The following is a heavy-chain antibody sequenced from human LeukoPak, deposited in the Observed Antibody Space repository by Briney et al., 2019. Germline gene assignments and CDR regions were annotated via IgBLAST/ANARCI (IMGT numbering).Heavy chain of an antibody. V-gene: IGHV3-21*01. CDR1: GFTFRNYA. Sequence: GGTLRLSCAGSGFTFRNYAMSWVRQAPGKGLEWVSAISGAGYNTYYADSVKGRFTISRDNAKNSLYLQMNSLRAEDTAVYYCARLGVVSDAFDIWGQGTMVTVSS. D-gene: IGHD2-15*01. CDR3: ARLGVVSDAFDI. CDR2: ISGAGYNT. J-gene: IGHJ3*02.